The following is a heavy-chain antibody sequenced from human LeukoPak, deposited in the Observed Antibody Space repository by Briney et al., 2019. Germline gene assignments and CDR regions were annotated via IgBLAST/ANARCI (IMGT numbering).Heavy chain of an antibody. CDR2: IKQDGSEK. CDR3: ARPIATGIDPFDC. J-gene: IGHJ4*02. V-gene: IGHV3-7*01. CDR1: GFTFSSYW. Sequence: GGSLRLSCAASGFTFSSYWMSWVRQAPGKGLEWVANIKQDGSEKHSKNSLSLQMNSLRVEDTAVYYCARPIATGIDPFDCWGQGTLVALST. D-gene: IGHD6-13*01.